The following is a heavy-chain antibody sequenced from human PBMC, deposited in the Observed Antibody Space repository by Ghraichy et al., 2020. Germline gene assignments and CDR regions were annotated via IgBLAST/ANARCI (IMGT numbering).Heavy chain of an antibody. CDR3: ASSLGTTVTTFWFDP. J-gene: IGHJ5*02. CDR1: GYIVTDYY. CDR2: INPNRRGT. V-gene: IGHV1-2*02. Sequence: ASVKVSCKASGYIVTDYYIHWVRQAPGQGLEWMGWINPNRRGTSYPQRFQGRVTLTSDTSIGTVYMELSSLESDDTAVYYCASSLGTTVTTFWFDPWGQGTLVTVSS. D-gene: IGHD4-17*01.